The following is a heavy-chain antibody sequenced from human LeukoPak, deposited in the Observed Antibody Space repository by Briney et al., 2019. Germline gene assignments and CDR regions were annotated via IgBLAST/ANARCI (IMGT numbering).Heavy chain of an antibody. Sequence: SQTLSLTCTVSGGSISSGSYYWSWIRQPAGKGLEWIGRIYTSGSTNYNPSLKSRVTISVDTSTNQFSLKLSSVTAADTAVYYCARGVGATLDYWGQGTLVTVSS. D-gene: IGHD1-26*01. CDR1: GGSISSGSYY. CDR3: ARGVGATLDY. CDR2: IYTSGST. V-gene: IGHV4-61*02. J-gene: IGHJ4*02.